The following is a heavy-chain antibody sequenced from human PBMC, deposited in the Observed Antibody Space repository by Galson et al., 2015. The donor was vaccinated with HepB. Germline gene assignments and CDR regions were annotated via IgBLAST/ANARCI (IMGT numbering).Heavy chain of an antibody. J-gene: IGHJ3*02. CDR3: ARGNYGSGSYDAFDI. D-gene: IGHD3-10*01. V-gene: IGHV3-11*01. CDR1: GFTFSDYY. CDR2: ISSGGSTI. Sequence: SLRLSCAASGFTFSDYYMSWIRQAPGKGLEWISYISSGGSTIYYADSVKGRFTISRDNAKNSLYLQMNSLRAEDTAVYYCARGNYGSGSYDAFDIWGQGTMVIVSS.